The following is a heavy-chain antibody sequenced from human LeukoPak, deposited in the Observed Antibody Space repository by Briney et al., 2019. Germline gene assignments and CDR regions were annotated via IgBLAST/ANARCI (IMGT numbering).Heavy chain of an antibody. CDR2: IGGSGAGT. Sequence: PGVSVTLFCRVSGYPLSSTHVIWLRRSRGKALEWVSGIGGSGAGTYYAVSVKGRFTISRDNSKNTLYLQMNSLRAEDTAVYYCATTLHSGYYDLYWGQGTLVTVSS. V-gene: IGHV3-23*01. D-gene: IGHD3-22*01. CDR1: GYPLSSTH. J-gene: IGHJ4*02. CDR3: ATTLHSGYYDLY.